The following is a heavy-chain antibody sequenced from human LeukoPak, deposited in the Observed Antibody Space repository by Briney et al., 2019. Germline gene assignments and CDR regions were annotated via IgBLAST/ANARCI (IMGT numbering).Heavy chain of an antibody. D-gene: IGHD2-2*01. CDR3: ARADCSITSCYSYCFDY. J-gene: IGHJ4*02. CDR1: GFTFSDYS. V-gene: IGHV3-48*04. CDR2: ISSGSGAT. Sequence: GGSLRLSCAASGFTFSDYSMNWVRQAPGKGLEWVSYISSGSGATYYADSVKGRFTISRDNAKNSLYLQMNSLRAEDTAVYYCARADCSITSCYSYCFDYWGQGTLVTVSP.